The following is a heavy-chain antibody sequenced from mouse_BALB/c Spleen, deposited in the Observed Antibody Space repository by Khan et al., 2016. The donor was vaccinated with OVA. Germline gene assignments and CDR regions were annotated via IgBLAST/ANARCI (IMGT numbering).Heavy chain of an antibody. V-gene: IGHV1S135*01. D-gene: IGHD1-1*01. CDR1: GYAFTSYS. CDR3: RRGGYGGFAY. CDR2: IDPYNGGT. Sequence: VQLQQSGPELVKPGASVKVSCTASGYAFTSYSMYWVNQSHGKSLEWIGNIDPYNGGTSYNQKFKGKVTLTVDKSSTTAYMHLNSLTSEDSAVYYCRRGGYGGFAYWGQGTLVTVSA. J-gene: IGHJ3*01.